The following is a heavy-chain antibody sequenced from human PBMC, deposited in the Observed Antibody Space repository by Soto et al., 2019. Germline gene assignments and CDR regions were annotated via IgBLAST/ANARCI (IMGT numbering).Heavy chain of an antibody. D-gene: IGHD3-16*01. V-gene: IGHV1-18*01. CDR2: INTYNGNT. Sequence: QVQLVQSGAEVKKPGASVKVSCKASGYTFISYGIGWVRQAPGQGLEWMGWINTYNGNTDYAQKVQGRVTMTTDTSTSTADMELRRRTSYGTAVDYCARDLGGVTVVPWGEGPLVPVSS. CDR1: GYTFISYG. J-gene: IGHJ5*02. CDR3: ARDLGGVTVVP.